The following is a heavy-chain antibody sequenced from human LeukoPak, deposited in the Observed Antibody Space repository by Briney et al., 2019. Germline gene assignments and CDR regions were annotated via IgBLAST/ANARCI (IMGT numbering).Heavy chain of an antibody. V-gene: IGHV3-7*01. J-gene: IGHJ6*03. CDR2: IKQDGSEK. CDR3: ARGVDYHYYYYMDF. Sequence: GXSLRLSCAASGFTFSNYWLTWVRQAPGKGLEWVANIKQDGSEKDYVDSVKGRFTISRDNAKRSLYLQMNSLRAEDTAVFYCARGVDYHYYYYMDFWGKGTTVTVSS. CDR1: GFTFSNYW.